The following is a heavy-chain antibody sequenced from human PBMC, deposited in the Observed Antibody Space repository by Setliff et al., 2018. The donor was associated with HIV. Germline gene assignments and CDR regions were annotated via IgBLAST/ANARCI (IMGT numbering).Heavy chain of an antibody. CDR2: IIPISGTV. J-gene: IGHJ6*03. Sequence: SVKVSCKASGGTFSSYAISWVRQAPGQGLEWMGGIIPISGTVNDAQKFWGRVTITTHESTSTAYMELTSLRFDDTAMYYCVRGVQSPPHYSYYYMDVWGEGTMVTVS. CDR3: VRGVQSPPHYSYYYMDV. V-gene: IGHV1-69*05. D-gene: IGHD3-3*01. CDR1: GGTFSSYA.